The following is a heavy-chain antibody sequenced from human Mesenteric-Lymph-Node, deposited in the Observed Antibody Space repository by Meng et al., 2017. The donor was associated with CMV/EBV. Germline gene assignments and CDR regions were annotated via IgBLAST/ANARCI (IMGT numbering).Heavy chain of an antibody. J-gene: IGHJ4*02. D-gene: IGHD1-26*01. CDR1: GFTFSSYA. Sequence: GGSLRLSCAASGFTFSSYAMHWVRQAPGKGLEWVAVISYDGSNKYYADSVKGRFTISRDNSKNTLYLQMNSLRAEDTAVYYCARDLVMSWYSGSYDYWGQRTLVTVSS. V-gene: IGHV3-30*04. CDR2: ISYDGSNK. CDR3: ARDLVMSWYSGSYDY.